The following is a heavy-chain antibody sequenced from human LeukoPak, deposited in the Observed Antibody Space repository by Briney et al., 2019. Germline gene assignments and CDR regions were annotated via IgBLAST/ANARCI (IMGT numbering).Heavy chain of an antibody. V-gene: IGHV3-23*01. CDR3: AQRQGHAFDN. CDR2: ISGSGDGT. Sequence: GGSLRLSCAASGFTFSGYAMTCVRQGPGKGLEEVSYISGSGDGTSYADSVRGRFTLSRDNSKSTLYLQMNSLRAEDTAVYYCAQRQGHAFDNWGQGTLVTVSS. CDR1: GFTFSGYA. J-gene: IGHJ4*02.